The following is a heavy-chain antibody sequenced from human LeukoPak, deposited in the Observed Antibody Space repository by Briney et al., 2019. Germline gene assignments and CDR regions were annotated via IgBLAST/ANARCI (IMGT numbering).Heavy chain of an antibody. V-gene: IGHV4-30-2*01. Sequence: SQTLSLTCTVSGASISSGGYSWSWIRQPPGKGLEWIGYIYHSGSTYYNPSLKSRVTISVDRSKNQFSLKLSSVTAADTAVYYCASSMVRGVINWFDPWGQGTLVTVSS. D-gene: IGHD3-10*01. J-gene: IGHJ5*02. CDR1: GASISSGGYS. CDR2: IYHSGST. CDR3: ASSMVRGVINWFDP.